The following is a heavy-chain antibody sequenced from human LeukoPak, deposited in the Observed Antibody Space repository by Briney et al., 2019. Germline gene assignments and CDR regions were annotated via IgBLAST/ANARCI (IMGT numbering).Heavy chain of an antibody. CDR2: IKQDGSEK. CDR3: ASMGVSSSSTVDY. J-gene: IGHJ4*02. V-gene: IGHV3-7*01. Sequence: GGSLRLSCAASGFTFTNYWMSWVRQAPGRGLEWVANIKQDGSEKYYVDSVKGRFTISRDNAKNSLYLQMNTLRAEDTAVYYCASMGVSSSSTVDYWGQGTLVTVSS. CDR1: GFTFTNYW. D-gene: IGHD6-6*01.